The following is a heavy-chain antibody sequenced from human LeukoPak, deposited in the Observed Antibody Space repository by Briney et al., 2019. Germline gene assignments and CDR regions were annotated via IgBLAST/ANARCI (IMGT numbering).Heavy chain of an antibody. CDR1: GYTLTELS. J-gene: IGHJ3*02. V-gene: IGHV1-24*01. Sequence: GASVKVSCRVSGYTLTELSMHWVRQAPGKGLEWMGGHDPKDGETIYAQKFQGRVTMTEDTSIDTAYMELSSLRSEDTAVYYCATSGLRLDILTGYYAGRDALDIWGQGTLVTVSS. CDR3: ATSGLRLDILTGYYAGRDALDI. CDR2: HDPKDGET. D-gene: IGHD3-9*01.